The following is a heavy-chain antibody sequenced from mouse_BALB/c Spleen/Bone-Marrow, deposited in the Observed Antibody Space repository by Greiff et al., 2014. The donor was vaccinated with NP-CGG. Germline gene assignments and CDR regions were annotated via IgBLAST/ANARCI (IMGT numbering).Heavy chain of an antibody. Sequence: VQLQQSAPGLVAPSQSLSITCTVSGFSLTNYGVHWVRQPPGKGLEWLGVIWADGSTNYNSALMSRLSISKDNSKSQVFFKMNSLQTDDTAMYYCARITTATGAMDYWGQGTSVTVSS. J-gene: IGHJ4*01. CDR2: IWADGST. D-gene: IGHD1-2*01. CDR1: GFSLTNYG. CDR3: ARITTATGAMDY. V-gene: IGHV2-9*02.